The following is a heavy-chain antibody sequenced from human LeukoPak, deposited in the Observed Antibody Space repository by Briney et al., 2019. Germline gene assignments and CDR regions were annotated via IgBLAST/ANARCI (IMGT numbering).Heavy chain of an antibody. CDR3: ARGQYSSSSTAYYYYYMDV. V-gene: IGHV4-34*01. CDR2: INHSGST. D-gene: IGHD6-6*01. CDR1: GGSISSYY. J-gene: IGHJ6*03. Sequence: PSETLSLTCTVSGGSISSYYWSWIRQPPGKGLEWIGEINHSGSTNYNPSLKSRVTISVDTSKNQFSLKLSSVTAADTAVYYCARGQYSSSSTAYYYYYMDVWGKGTTVTVSS.